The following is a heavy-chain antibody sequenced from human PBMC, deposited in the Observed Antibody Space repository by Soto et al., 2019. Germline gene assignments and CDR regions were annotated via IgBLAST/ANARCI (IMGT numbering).Heavy chain of an antibody. CDR1: GYTFTSYG. Sequence: QVQLVQSGGEVKKPGASVKVSCKASGYTFTSYGXXXXXXXXXXXXEWMGRISAYNGNTNYAQKLQGRVTMTTDTXXXXXXXXXXXXXXXXXXXXXXXXXXXXXXXWFDPWGQGTLVTVSS. CDR2: ISAYNGNT. V-gene: IGHV1-18*01. CDR3: XXXXXXXXXWFDP. J-gene: IGHJ5*02.